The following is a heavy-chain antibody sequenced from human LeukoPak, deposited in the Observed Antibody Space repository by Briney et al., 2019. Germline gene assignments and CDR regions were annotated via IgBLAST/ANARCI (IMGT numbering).Heavy chain of an antibody. CDR3: ARSRDGYLIGFDY. D-gene: IGHD5-12*01. V-gene: IGHV4-59*08. CDR2: IFYSGST. Sequence: SETPSLTCTVSGGSINSYYWSWIRQPPGKGLEWIGSIFYSGSTNYSPSLKSRVTISVDTSNNQFSLKLSSLTAADTAVYYCARSRDGYLIGFDYWGQGTLVTVSS. CDR1: GGSINSYY. J-gene: IGHJ4*02.